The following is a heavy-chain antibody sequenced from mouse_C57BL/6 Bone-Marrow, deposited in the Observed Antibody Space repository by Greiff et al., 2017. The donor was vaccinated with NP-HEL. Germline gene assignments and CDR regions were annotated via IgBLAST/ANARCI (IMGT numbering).Heavy chain of an antibody. CDR3: ARGYYGSSYYAMDY. J-gene: IGHJ4*01. Sequence: VQLQQPGAELVMPGASVKLSCKASGYSFTGYYMNWVKQSPEKSLEWIGEINPSTGGTTYNQKFKAKATLTVDKSSSTAYMQLKSLTSEDSAVYYCARGYYGSSYYAMDYWGQGTSVTVSS. CDR1: GYSFTGYY. D-gene: IGHD1-1*01. V-gene: IGHV1-42*01. CDR2: INPSTGGT.